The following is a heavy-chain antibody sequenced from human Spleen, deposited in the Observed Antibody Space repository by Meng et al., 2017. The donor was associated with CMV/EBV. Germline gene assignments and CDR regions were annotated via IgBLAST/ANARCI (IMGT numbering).Heavy chain of an antibody. D-gene: IGHD3-10*01. CDR3: ARVGEGSGSSGGMDV. CDR2: INHSGST. J-gene: IGHJ6*02. Sequence: SETLSLTCAVYGGSFSGYYWSWIRQPPGKGLEWIGEINHSGSTNYNPSLKSRVTISVDTSKNQFSLKLSSVTAADTAVYYCARVGEGSGSSGGMDVWGQGTTVTVSS. CDR1: GGSFSGYY. V-gene: IGHV4-34*01.